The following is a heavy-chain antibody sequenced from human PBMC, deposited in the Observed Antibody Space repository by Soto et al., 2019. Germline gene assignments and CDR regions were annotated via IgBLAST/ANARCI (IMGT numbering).Heavy chain of an antibody. CDR2: IIPIFGTA. D-gene: IGHD3-22*01. Sequence: SVKVSCKASGGTFSSYAISWVRQAPGQGLEWMGGIIPIFGTANYAQKFQGRVTITADKSTSTAYMELSSLRSEDTAVYYCARDYYDSSGPITHYYYYGMDVWGQGTTVTVSS. V-gene: IGHV1-69*06. CDR3: ARDYYDSSGPITHYYYYGMDV. CDR1: GGTFSSYA. J-gene: IGHJ6*02.